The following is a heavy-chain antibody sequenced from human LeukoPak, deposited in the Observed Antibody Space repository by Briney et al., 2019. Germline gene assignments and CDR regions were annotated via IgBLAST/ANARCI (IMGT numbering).Heavy chain of an antibody. Sequence: SVKVSCKASGGTFSSYAISWVRQAPGQGLEWMGGIIPIFGTANYAQKFQGRVTITADESTSTAYMELSSLRSEDTAVYYCARKLAAADYNWFDPWGQGTLVTVSS. J-gene: IGHJ5*02. CDR1: GGTFSSYA. D-gene: IGHD6-13*01. CDR3: ARKLAAADYNWFDP. V-gene: IGHV1-69*13. CDR2: IIPIFGTA.